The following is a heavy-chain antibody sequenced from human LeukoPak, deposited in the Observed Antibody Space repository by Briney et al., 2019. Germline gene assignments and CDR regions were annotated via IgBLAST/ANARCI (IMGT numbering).Heavy chain of an antibody. CDR3: ARDGYRTSQGAFDL. CDR2: INTDGSNT. V-gene: IGHV3-74*01. J-gene: IGHJ3*01. D-gene: IGHD5-12*01. Sequence: GGSLRLSCAASGFTFSSYSMNWVRQAPGKGLVWISRINTDGSNTRYEDTVKGRFTISRDNAKNTLYLQMNSLRAEDTAVYYCARDGYRTSQGAFDLWGQGTMVTVSS. CDR1: GFTFSSYS.